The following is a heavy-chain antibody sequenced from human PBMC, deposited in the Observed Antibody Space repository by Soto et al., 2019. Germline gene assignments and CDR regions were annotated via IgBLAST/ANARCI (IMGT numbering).Heavy chain of an antibody. J-gene: IGHJ5*02. CDR3: ARDPSELWFGEFHWFDP. V-gene: IGHV3-33*01. CDR1: GFTFSSYG. Sequence: GGSLRLSCAASGFTFSSYGMHWVRQAPGKGLEWVAVIWYDGSNKYYADSVKGRFTISRDNSKNTLYLQMNSLRAEDTAVYYCARDPSELWFGEFHWFDPWGQGTLVTVSS. CDR2: IWYDGSNK. D-gene: IGHD3-10*01.